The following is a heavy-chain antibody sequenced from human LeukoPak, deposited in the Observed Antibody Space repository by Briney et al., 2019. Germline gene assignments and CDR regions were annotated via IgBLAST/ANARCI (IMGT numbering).Heavy chain of an antibody. Sequence: PSETLSLTCTVSGGSISSTTYYWGWIRRPPGKGLEWVGSIYYSGSTYYNPSLKSRVTLSVDTSKNQFSLKLSSVTAADTAVYYCVRGSTLRHYQYWGPGTLVTVSS. V-gene: IGHV4-39*01. J-gene: IGHJ4*02. CDR2: IYYSGST. CDR1: GGSISSTTYY. CDR3: VRGSTLRHYQY. D-gene: IGHD3-16*01.